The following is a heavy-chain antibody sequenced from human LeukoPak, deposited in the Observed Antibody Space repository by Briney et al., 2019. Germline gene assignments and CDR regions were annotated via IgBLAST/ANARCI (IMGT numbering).Heavy chain of an antibody. CDR3: ARRKVVVDY. J-gene: IGHJ4*02. D-gene: IGHD3-22*01. V-gene: IGHV4-39*01. CDR2: IYYSGST. CDR1: GGSISSSSYY. Sequence: SETLSLTCTVSGGSISSSSYYWGWLRQPPGKGLEWIGSIYYSGSTYYNPSLKSRVTISVDTSKNQFSLKLSSVTAADTAVYYCARRKVVVDYWGQGTLVTVSS.